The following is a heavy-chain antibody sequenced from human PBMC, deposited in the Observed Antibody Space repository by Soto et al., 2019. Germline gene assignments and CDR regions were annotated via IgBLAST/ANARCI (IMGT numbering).Heavy chain of an antibody. V-gene: IGHV5-51*01. CDR3: ARPACLTQVHYYYYGMHV. D-gene: IGHD3-16*01. CDR1: GYSFTSYW. CDR2: IYPGDSDT. Sequence: GESLKISCKGSGYSFTSYWIGWVRQMPGKGLEWMGIIYPGDSDTRYSPSFQGQVTISADKSISTAYLQWSSLKASDTAMYYCARPACLTQVHYYYYGMHVWGQGTTVTGSS. J-gene: IGHJ6*02.